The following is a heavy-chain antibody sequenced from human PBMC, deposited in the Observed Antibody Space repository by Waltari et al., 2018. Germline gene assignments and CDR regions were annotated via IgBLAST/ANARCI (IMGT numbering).Heavy chain of an antibody. CDR3: ARHPAERSSWRPSYYMDV. D-gene: IGHD6-13*01. Sequence: EWMGGIIPIFGTANYAQKFQGRVTITADESTSTAYMELSSLRSEDTAVYYCARHPAERSSWRPSYYMDVWGKGTTVTVSS. V-gene: IGHV1-69*01. J-gene: IGHJ6*03. CDR2: IIPIFGTA.